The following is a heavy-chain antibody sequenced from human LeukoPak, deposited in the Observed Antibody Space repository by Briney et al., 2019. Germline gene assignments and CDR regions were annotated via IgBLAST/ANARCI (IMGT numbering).Heavy chain of an antibody. J-gene: IGHJ4*02. CDR1: GGSISSSNW. D-gene: IGHD6-13*01. CDR2: IYHSGST. Sequence: SETLSLTCAVSGGSISSSNWWSWVRQPPGKGLEWIGEIYHSGSTNYNPSLKSRVTISVDKSKNQFSLKLSSVTAADTAVYYCARDSRIAAAMYYLDYWGQGTLVTVSS. CDR3: ARDSRIAAAMYYLDY. V-gene: IGHV4-4*02.